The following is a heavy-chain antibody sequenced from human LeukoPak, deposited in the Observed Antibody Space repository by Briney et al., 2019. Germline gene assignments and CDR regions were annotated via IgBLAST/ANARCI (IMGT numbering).Heavy chain of an antibody. CDR2: IYTSGST. J-gene: IGHJ4*02. D-gene: IGHD6-13*01. Sequence: SETLSLTCTVSGGSISSGSYYWSWIRQPAGKGLEWIGRIYTSGSTNYNPSLKSRVTISVDTSKNQFSLKLSSVTAADTAVYYCARLGSSSWYHYFDYWGQGTLVTVSS. CDR1: GGSISSGSYY. CDR3: ARLGSSSWYHYFDY. V-gene: IGHV4-61*02.